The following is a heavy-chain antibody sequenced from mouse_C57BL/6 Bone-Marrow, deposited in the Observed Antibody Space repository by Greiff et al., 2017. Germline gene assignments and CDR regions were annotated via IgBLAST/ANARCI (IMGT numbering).Heavy chain of an antibody. Sequence: VQLVESGAELAKPGASVKLSCKASGYTFTSYWMHWVKQRPGQGLEWIGYINPSSGYTKYNQKFKDKATLTAYKSSSTAYMQLSSLTYEDSAVYYCAENLGDYWGQGTSVTVSS. CDR1: GYTFTSYW. J-gene: IGHJ4*01. CDR2: INPSSGYT. CDR3: AENLGDY. V-gene: IGHV1-7*01.